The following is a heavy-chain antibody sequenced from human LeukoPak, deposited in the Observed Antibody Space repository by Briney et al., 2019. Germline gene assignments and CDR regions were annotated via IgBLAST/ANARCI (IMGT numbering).Heavy chain of an antibody. V-gene: IGHV3-9*01. D-gene: IGHD5-18*01. J-gene: IGHJ4*02. Sequence: GGSLRLSCAASGFTFDDYAMQWVRQAPGMGLEWVSGISWNSGDIGYADSVKGRFSISRDNAKNSLYLQMNSLRAEDTALYYCARARGYSFGYFDSWGQGILVTVSS. CDR2: ISWNSGDI. CDR1: GFTFDDYA. CDR3: ARARGYSFGYFDS.